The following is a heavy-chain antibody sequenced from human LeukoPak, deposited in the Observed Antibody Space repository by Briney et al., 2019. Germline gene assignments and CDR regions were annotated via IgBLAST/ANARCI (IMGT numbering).Heavy chain of an antibody. J-gene: IGHJ4*02. CDR1: GFTFSSYS. CDR2: ISSSSRYI. V-gene: IGHV3-21*01. D-gene: IGHD3-3*01. CDR3: ARDRGYDFWSGYYTGIGY. Sequence: GGSLRLSCAASGFTFSSYSMNWVRQAPGKGLEWVSSISSSSRYIYYADSVKGRFTISRDNAKNSLYLQMNSLRAEDTAVYYCARDRGYDFWSGYYTGIGYWGQGTLVTVSS.